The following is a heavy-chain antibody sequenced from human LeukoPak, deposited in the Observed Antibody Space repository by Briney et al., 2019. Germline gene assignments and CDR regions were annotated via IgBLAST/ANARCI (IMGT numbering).Heavy chain of an antibody. CDR1: GFTFSSYA. Sequence: GGSLRLSCAASGFTFSSYAVSWVRQAPGKGLEWVSAISGSGGSTYYADSVKGRFTISRDNSKNTLYLQMNSLRAEDTAVYYCAKVGQQLVRELDYWGQGTLVTVSS. CDR3: AKVGQQLVRELDY. V-gene: IGHV3-23*01. D-gene: IGHD6-13*01. J-gene: IGHJ4*02. CDR2: ISGSGGST.